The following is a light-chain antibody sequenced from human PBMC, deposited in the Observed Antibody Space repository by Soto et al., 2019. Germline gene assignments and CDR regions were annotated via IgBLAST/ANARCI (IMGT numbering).Light chain of an antibody. Sequence: EIVMTQSPATLSVSPGERATLSCRASQSVSSSYLAWYQQKPGQAPRLLIYGASSRATGIPDRFSGSGSGKDFTLTISRLEPEDFAVYYCQQYGSSPPWTFGQGTKVDIK. CDR2: GAS. J-gene: IGKJ1*01. V-gene: IGKV3-20*01. CDR1: QSVSSSY. CDR3: QQYGSSPPWT.